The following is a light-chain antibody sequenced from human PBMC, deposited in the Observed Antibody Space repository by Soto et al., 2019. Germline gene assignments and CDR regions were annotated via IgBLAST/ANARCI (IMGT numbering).Light chain of an antibody. J-gene: IGLJ3*02. CDR2: DNN. CDR3: GTWDSSLSAGV. Sequence: QSVLTQPPSVSAAPGQKVTISCSGSSSNIGNNYVSWYQHLAGTAPKLLIYDNNKRPSGIPDRFSGSKSGTSATLGITGLQTGDEADYYCGTWDSSLSAGVFGGGTKLTVL. V-gene: IGLV1-51*01. CDR1: SSNIGNNY.